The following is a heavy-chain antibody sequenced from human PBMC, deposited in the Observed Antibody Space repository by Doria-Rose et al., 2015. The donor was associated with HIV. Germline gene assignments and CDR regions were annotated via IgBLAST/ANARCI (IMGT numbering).Heavy chain of an antibody. J-gene: IGHJ5*02. CDR2: IYYSGTT. D-gene: IGHD6-25*01. Sequence: QVQLVQSGPGLVKPSETLSLTCTVSGGSVASGTPYWDWIRQTPGKGLEWIGTIYYSGTTYYKPSLRGRVTITLHTSKNQYSLKLISVTAADTGVYYCAKQAVNWFDPWGQGTLVTVSS. CDR3: AKQAVNWFDP. V-gene: IGHV4-39*01. CDR1: GGSVASGTPY.